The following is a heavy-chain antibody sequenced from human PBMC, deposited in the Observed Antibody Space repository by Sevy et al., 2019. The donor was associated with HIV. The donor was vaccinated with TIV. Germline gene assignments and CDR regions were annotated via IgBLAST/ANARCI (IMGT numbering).Heavy chain of an antibody. Sequence: SETLSLTCTVSGGSINNYYWSWIRQPPGKGLEWVGYIYSRGNTKYNSSLESRVTISVDSPKNRFSLNLRSVTAADTAVYYCARHLEARSARPMFDYWGQGTLVTVSS. CDR1: GGSINNYY. V-gene: IGHV4-59*08. CDR3: ARHLEARSARPMFDY. D-gene: IGHD2-15*01. J-gene: IGHJ4*02. CDR2: IYSRGNT.